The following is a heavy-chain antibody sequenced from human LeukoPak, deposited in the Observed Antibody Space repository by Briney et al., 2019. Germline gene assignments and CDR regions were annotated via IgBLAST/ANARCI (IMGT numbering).Heavy chain of an antibody. V-gene: IGHV4-39*07. CDR3: ARDRLTGRYGMDV. D-gene: IGHD1-14*01. CDR2: IYYSGST. J-gene: IGHJ6*02. CDR1: GGSISSSSYY. Sequence: PSETLSLTCTVSGGSISSSSYYWGWIRQPPGKGLEWIGSIYYSGSTYYNPSLKSRVTISVDTSKNQFSLKLNSVTAADTAVYYCARDRLTGRYGMDVWGQGTTVTVSS.